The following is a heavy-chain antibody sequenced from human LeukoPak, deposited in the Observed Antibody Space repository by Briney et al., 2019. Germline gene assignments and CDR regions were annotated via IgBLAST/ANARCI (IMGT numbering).Heavy chain of an antibody. CDR1: GYTFTSYY. Sequence: GASVKVSCKASGYTFTSYYMHWVRQAPGQGLEWMGIINPSGGSISYAQKFQGRVTMTRDTSTSAVYMELSRLRSDDTAVYYCARDGPSGPRLLWFGKVSGYDAFDIWGQGTMVTVSS. V-gene: IGHV1-46*01. CDR3: ARDGPSGPRLLWFGKVSGYDAFDI. D-gene: IGHD3-10*01. J-gene: IGHJ3*02. CDR2: INPSGGSI.